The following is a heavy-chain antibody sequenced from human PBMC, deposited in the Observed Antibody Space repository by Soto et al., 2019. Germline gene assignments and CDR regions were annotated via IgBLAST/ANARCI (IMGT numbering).Heavy chain of an antibody. CDR2: VSGSGGST. J-gene: IGHJ6*02. Sequence: GGSLRLSSAASGFTFIRYAMSWVRQAPGKGLEWVPAVSGSGGSTYYADSVKGRFTISRDNSKNTLYLQMNSLRAEDTAVYYCAKSVLWFGELLFPWYYYYGMDVWGQGTTVTVSS. D-gene: IGHD3-10*01. CDR1: GFTFIRYA. V-gene: IGHV3-23*01. CDR3: AKSVLWFGELLFPWYYYYGMDV.